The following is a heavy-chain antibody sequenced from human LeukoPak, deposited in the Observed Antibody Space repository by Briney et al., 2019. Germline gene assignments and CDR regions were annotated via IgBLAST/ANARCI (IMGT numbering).Heavy chain of an antibody. CDR1: GFTFCTYT. CDR2: LSVSGGST. D-gene: IGHD2-21*02. J-gene: IGHJ4*02. Sequence: GGSLRLSSAASGFTFCTYTMSWVRQAPGQGLGWGSALSVSGGSTYYADSVKGRFTISRDNSKNTLYLQMNSLRAEDTAVYYCAKDLAYCGGDCYSGRNYFDYWGQGALVTVSS. CDR3: AKDLAYCGGDCYSGRNYFDY. V-gene: IGHV3-23*01.